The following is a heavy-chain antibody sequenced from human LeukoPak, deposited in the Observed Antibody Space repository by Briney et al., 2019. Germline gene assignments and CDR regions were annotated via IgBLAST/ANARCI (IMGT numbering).Heavy chain of an antibody. D-gene: IGHD6-19*01. Sequence: PGGSLRLSCAASGFPFNAYWMTWVRQAPGKGLEWVANIRQDGDTKYYVDSVKGRFTISRDNAKNSLYLQMNSLRAEDTAVYYCARDRPSLAVAEAFDIWGQGTMVTVSS. J-gene: IGHJ3*02. CDR3: ARDRPSLAVAEAFDI. CDR1: GFPFNAYW. V-gene: IGHV3-7*01. CDR2: IRQDGDTK.